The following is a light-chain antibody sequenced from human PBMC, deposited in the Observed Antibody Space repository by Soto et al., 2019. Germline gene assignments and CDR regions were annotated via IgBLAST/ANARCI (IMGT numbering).Light chain of an antibody. CDR1: SSDVGGYNF. Sequence: QSALXQPASVFGSPGQSIPISCTGTSSDVGGYNFVSWYQQHPGKAHKLMIYEVSNRPSGVSNRFSGSKSGNTASLTISGLQPEDEADYYCSSYTTSSTVVFGTGTKVTVL. V-gene: IGLV2-14*03. CDR2: EVS. J-gene: IGLJ1*01. CDR3: SSYTTSSTVV.